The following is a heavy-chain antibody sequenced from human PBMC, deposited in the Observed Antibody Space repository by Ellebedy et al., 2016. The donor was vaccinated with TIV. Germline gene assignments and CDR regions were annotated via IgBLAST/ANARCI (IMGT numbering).Heavy chain of an antibody. CDR3: TTMIRPYYYGSGSYSWFDP. Sequence: GGSLRLSCAASGFTFSNAWMNWVRQAPGKGLEWVGRIKSKTDGGTTDYAAPVKGRFTISRDDSKNTLYLQMNSLKTEDTAVYYCTTMIRPYYYGSGSYSWFDPWGQGTLVTVSS. D-gene: IGHD3-10*01. V-gene: IGHV3-15*07. CDR1: GFTFSNAW. J-gene: IGHJ5*02. CDR2: IKSKTDGGTT.